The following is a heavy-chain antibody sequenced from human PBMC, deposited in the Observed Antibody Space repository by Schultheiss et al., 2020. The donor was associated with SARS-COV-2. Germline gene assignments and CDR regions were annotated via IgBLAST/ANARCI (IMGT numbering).Heavy chain of an antibody. CDR2: IYYSGST. CDR1: GGSISSSNW. V-gene: IGHV4-4*02. Sequence: SETLSLTCAVSGGSISSSNWWSWVRQPPGKGLEWIAYIYYSGSTNYNPSLKSRVTISVDTSKNQFSLYLSSVTAADTAVYYCARSGYCSSTSCYMSGWFDPWGQGTLVTVSS. CDR3: ARSGYCSSTSCYMSGWFDP. J-gene: IGHJ5*02. D-gene: IGHD2-2*02.